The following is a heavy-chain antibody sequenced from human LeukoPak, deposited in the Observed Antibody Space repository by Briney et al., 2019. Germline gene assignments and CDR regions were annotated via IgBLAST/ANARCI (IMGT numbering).Heavy chain of an antibody. Sequence: ASVKVSCKASGYTFTSYGISWVRQAPGQGLEWMGWINPNSGGTNYAQKFQGRVTMTRDTSISTAYMELSRLRSDDTAVYYCARSPGSYYNVPYYYYMDVWGKGTTVTISS. CDR2: INPNSGGT. CDR3: ARSPGSYYNVPYYYYMDV. J-gene: IGHJ6*03. CDR1: GYTFTSYG. D-gene: IGHD3-10*01. V-gene: IGHV1-2*02.